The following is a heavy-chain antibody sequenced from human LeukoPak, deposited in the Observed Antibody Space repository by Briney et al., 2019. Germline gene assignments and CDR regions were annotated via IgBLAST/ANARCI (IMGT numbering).Heavy chain of an antibody. V-gene: IGHV1-46*01. CDR1: GYTFTSYY. CDR2: INPSGGST. Sequence: GASVKVSCKASGYTFTSYYMHWVRQAPGQGLEWMGIINPSGGSTSYAQKFQGRVTMTRDMSTSTVYMELSSLRSEDTAVYYCAREDSEQQLVNWGQGTLVTVSS. CDR3: AREDSEQQLVN. J-gene: IGHJ4*02. D-gene: IGHD6-13*01.